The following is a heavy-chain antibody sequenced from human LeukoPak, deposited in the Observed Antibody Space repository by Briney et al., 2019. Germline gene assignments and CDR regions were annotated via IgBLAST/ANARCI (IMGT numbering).Heavy chain of an antibody. CDR1: GFSFTNYW. V-gene: IGHV5-10-1*01. J-gene: IGHJ4*02. Sequence: GESLKISCKGSGFSFTNYWISWVRQMPGKGLEWMGRIDPSDSYTNYSPSFQGHVTISADKSISTAYLQWSSLKAWDTAMYYCARQKYSSSPSDYWGQGTLVTVSS. CDR3: ARQKYSSSPSDY. D-gene: IGHD6-13*01. CDR2: IDPSDSYT.